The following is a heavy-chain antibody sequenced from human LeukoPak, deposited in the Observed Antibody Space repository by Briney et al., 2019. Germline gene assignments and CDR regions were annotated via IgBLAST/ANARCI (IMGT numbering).Heavy chain of an antibody. CDR1: GYTFTGYY. V-gene: IGHV1-2*02. J-gene: IGHJ3*02. CDR2: INPNRGGT. D-gene: IGHD1-26*01. CDR3: ARVGAPKSDAFDI. Sequence: ASVKVSCMASGYTFTGYYMHWVRQAPGQWLEWMGWINPNRGGTNYAQKFQGRVTMTRDTSISTAYMELSRLRSDDTAVYYCARVGAPKSDAFDIWGQGTMVTVSS.